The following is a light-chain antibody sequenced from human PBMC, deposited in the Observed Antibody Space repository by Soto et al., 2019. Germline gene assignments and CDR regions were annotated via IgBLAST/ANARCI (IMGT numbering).Light chain of an antibody. J-gene: IGLJ1*01. Sequence: QSVLTQPPSASGSPGQSVTISCTGTSSDVGGYNYVSWYQQHPGKVPKLMVYEVNKRPSGVPDRFSGYKSGNTASLTVSGLQAEAEADYYCTSYAGGNNVFGTGTKVTVL. CDR2: EVN. CDR3: TSYAGGNNV. V-gene: IGLV2-8*01. CDR1: SSDVGGYNY.